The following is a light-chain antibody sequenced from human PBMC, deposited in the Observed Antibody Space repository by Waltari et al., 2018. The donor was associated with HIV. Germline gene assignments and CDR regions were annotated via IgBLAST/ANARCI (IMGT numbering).Light chain of an antibody. CDR2: DAS. J-gene: IGKJ3*01. Sequence: QSPATLSLSPGERATLSCRASQSVSSYLAWYQQKPGQAPRLLIYDASNRATGIPARFSGSGSGTDFTLTISSLEPEDFAVYYCQQRSNWPPFTFGPGTKVDIK. V-gene: IGKV3-11*01. CDR1: QSVSSY. CDR3: QQRSNWPPFT.